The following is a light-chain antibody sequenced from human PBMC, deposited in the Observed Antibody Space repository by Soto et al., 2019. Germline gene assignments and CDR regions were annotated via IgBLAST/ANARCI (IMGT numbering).Light chain of an antibody. CDR2: GAS. Sequence: EIVLTQSPGTLSLSPGERATLSCRASQSVSSSYLAWYQQKPGQAPRLLIYGASSRATGIPDRFSGSGSGTDFTLTISRLEPEDFAVYYCQQYGSSLITFAQGPRLAIK. CDR1: QSVSSSY. V-gene: IGKV3-20*01. CDR3: QQYGSSLIT. J-gene: IGKJ5*01.